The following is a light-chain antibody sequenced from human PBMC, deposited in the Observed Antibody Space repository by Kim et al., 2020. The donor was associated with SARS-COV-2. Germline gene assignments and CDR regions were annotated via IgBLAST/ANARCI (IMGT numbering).Light chain of an antibody. CDR2: GAS. CDR3: QQYHRWPQT. CDR1: QSISSH. J-gene: IGKJ1*01. V-gene: IGKV3-15*01. Sequence: VSPGDRASLACRASQSISSHLGWYQQKLGQSPRLLMYGASTRATDIPARFSGSGSGTEFTLTISSLQSEDFAVYYCQQYHRWPQTFGQGTKVDIK.